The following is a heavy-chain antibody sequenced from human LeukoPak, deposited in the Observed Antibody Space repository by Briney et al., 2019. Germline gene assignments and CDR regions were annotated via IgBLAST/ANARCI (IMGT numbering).Heavy chain of an antibody. V-gene: IGHV4-34*01. CDR1: GGSFSGYY. CDR2: INHSGGT. CDR3: ARGQGVTMVRFDY. Sequence: SETLSLTCAVYGGSFSGYYWSWIRQPPGKGLEWIGEINHSGGTNYNPSLKSRVTISVDTSKNQFSLKLSSVTAADTAVYYCARGQGVTMVRFDYWGQGTLVTVSS. J-gene: IGHJ4*02. D-gene: IGHD3-10*01.